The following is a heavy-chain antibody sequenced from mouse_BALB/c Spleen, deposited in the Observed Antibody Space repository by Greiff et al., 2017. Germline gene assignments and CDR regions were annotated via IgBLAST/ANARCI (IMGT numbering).Heavy chain of an antibody. CDR1: GFSFTDYY. CDR3: ARSGNNRYAMDY. J-gene: IGHJ4*01. V-gene: IGHV1-84*02. Sequence: LQESGPGLVKPGASLKISCKASGFSFTDYYINWVKQKPGQGLEWIGWIYPGSGNTKYNEKFNGKARLTVDTSSSQAYIQLSSLTSEDTAVYYCARSGNNRYAMDYWGQGTSVTVSS. D-gene: IGHD2-1*01. CDR2: IYPGSGNT.